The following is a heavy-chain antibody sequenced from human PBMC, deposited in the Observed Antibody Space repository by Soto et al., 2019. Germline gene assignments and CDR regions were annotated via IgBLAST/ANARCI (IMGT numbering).Heavy chain of an antibody. Sequence: AETLSLTCTVSGGSISRSSYFWGWIRQPPGKGLEWIGNIYYSGSTYYNPSLKSRVTISVDTSKNQFSLKLSSVTAADTAVYYCARELRFGEDYYGMDVWGQGTTVTGSS. CDR3: ARELRFGEDYYGMDV. CDR2: IYYSGST. D-gene: IGHD3-10*01. J-gene: IGHJ6*02. CDR1: GGSISRSSYF. V-gene: IGHV4-39*07.